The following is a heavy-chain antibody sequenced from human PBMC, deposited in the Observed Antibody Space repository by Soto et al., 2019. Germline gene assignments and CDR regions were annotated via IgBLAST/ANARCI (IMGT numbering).Heavy chain of an antibody. Sequence: GGSLRLSCAASGFTFSSYAMSWVRQAPGKGLEWVSAISGSGGSTYYADSVKGRFTISRDNSKNTLYLQMNSLRAEDMAVYYCAKPARCSTSCCDYFDFWGQWTMVTVSS. CDR2: ISGSGGST. D-gene: IGHD2-2*01. CDR1: GFTFSSYA. J-gene: IGHJ3*01. CDR3: AKPARCSTSCCDYFDF. V-gene: IGHV3-23*01.